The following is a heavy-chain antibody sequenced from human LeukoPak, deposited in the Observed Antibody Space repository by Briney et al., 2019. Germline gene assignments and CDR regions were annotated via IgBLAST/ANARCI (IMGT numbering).Heavy chain of an antibody. J-gene: IGHJ4*02. V-gene: IGHV4-39*07. CDR3: ARAHEPADYGYYFDY. Sequence: SETLSLTCTVSGGSISSSSYYWGWIRQPPGKGLEWIGSIYYSGSTNYNPSLKSRVTISVDTSKNQFSLKLSSVTAADTAVYYCARAHEPADYGYYFDYWGQGTLVTVSS. D-gene: IGHD4-17*01. CDR1: GGSISSSSYY. CDR2: IYYSGST.